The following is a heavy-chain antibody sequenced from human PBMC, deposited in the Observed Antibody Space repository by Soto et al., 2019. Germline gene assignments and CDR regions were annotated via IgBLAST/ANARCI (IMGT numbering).Heavy chain of an antibody. D-gene: IGHD1-1*01. CDR1: GFTFSKHG. J-gene: IGHJ4*02. CDR2: ILADGSRQ. V-gene: IGHV3-33*01. CDR3: ARDDVFPENGLDY. Sequence: HVQLVESGGGVVQPGRSLRLSCAVSGFTFSKHGMHWVRQAPGKGLEWVAVILADGSRQHYGDSVKGRFTISRDNVKNTLFLQRESLRAEDTGVCYCARDDVFPENGLDYWGQGIVVTVSS.